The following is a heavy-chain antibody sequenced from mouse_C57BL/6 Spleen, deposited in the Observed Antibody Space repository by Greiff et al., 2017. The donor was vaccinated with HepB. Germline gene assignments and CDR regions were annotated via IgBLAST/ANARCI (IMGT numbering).Heavy chain of an antibody. CDR2: FHPYNDDT. CDR3: ERGNDGYLYYYAMDY. D-gene: IGHD2-3*01. Sequence: VQLQQSGAELVKPGASVKMSCKASGYTFTTYPIEWMKQNHGKSLEWIGNFHPYNDDTKYNEKFKGKATLTVEKSSSTVYLELRRLTSDDSAVYYCERGNDGYLYYYAMDYWGQGTTVTVSS. CDR1: GYTFTTYP. V-gene: IGHV1-47*01. J-gene: IGHJ4*01.